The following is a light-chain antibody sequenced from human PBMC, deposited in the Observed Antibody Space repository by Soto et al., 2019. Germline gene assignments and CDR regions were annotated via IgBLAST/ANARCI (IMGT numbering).Light chain of an antibody. V-gene: IGLV8-61*01. CDR1: SGSVSTNNY. CDR3: ALYLGSGTWV. J-gene: IGLJ1*01. Sequence: QTVVTQEPSFSVSPGGTVTLTCGLTSGSVSTNNYPSWYQQTPGQAPRTLVYSTNTRSSGVPDRFSGSILGNKAALTITGAQAEDEGDYYCALYLGSGTWVFGSGTKGTVL. CDR2: STN.